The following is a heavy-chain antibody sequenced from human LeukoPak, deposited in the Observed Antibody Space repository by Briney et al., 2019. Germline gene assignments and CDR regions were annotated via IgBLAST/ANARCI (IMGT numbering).Heavy chain of an antibody. V-gene: IGHV3-23*01. CDR1: GFTFSSYA. Sequence: GGSLRLSCSVSGFTFSSYAMSWVRQAPGKGLEWVSTTSGIGAGTYYADSVRGRFTISRDNAKNTLYLQMDSLRAEDTAVYYCAKDGMRQWPETDAFDIWGQGAMVTVSS. CDR2: TSGIGAGT. J-gene: IGHJ3*02. CDR3: AKDGMRQWPETDAFDI. D-gene: IGHD6-19*01.